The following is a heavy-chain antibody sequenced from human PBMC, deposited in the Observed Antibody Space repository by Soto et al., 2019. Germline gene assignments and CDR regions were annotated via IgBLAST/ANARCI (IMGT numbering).Heavy chain of an antibody. J-gene: IGHJ4*02. Sequence: QVQLQQWGAGLLKPSETLSLTCAVYGGSFSGYYWSWIRQPPGKGLEWIGEINHSGSTNYNPSLKSRVTISVDTSKNQFSLKLSSVTAADTAVYYCARGAAYYDSSGVFDYWGQGTLVTVSS. CDR1: GGSFSGYY. V-gene: IGHV4-34*01. CDR3: ARGAAYYDSSGVFDY. CDR2: INHSGST. D-gene: IGHD3-22*01.